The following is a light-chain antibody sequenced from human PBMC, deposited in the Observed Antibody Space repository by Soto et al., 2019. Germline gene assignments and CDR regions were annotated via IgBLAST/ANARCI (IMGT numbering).Light chain of an antibody. CDR1: KLGDKY. V-gene: IGLV3-1*01. CDR3: QAWDSSTGRFV. J-gene: IGLJ1*01. CDR2: QDS. Sequence: SYELTQPPSVSVSPGQTASITCSGDKLGDKYTCWYQQNPGQSPVLVIYQDSKRPSGIPERFSGSNSGNTATLTISGTQAMDEADYCCQAWDSSTGRFVFGTGTTLTVL.